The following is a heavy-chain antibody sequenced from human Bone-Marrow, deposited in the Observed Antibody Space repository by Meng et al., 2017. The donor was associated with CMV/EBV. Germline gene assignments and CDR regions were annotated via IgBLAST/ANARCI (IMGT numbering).Heavy chain of an antibody. CDR1: GYTFTGYY. CDR2: INPNSGGT. Sequence: ASVKVSCKASGYTFTGYYMHWVGQAPGQGLEWMGWINPNSGGTNYAQKFQGRVTMTRDTSISTAYMELSRLRSDDTAVYYCARGKRAGSCNWFDPWGQGTLVTVSS. J-gene: IGHJ5*02. V-gene: IGHV1-2*02. CDR3: ARGKRAGSCNWFDP.